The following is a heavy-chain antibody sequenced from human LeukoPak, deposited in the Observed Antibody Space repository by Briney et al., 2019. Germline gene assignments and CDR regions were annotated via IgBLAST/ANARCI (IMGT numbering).Heavy chain of an antibody. J-gene: IGHJ4*02. V-gene: IGHV4-59*01. D-gene: IGHD2-15*01. CDR2: IYYSGST. Sequence: SETLSLTCTVSGGSISSYFWSWIRQPPGKGLEWIGYIYYSGSTNYNPSLKSRVTISVDTSKNQFSLKLSSVTAADTAVYYCAREGGQGAFDYWGQGTLVTVSS. CDR1: GGSISSYF. CDR3: AREGGQGAFDY.